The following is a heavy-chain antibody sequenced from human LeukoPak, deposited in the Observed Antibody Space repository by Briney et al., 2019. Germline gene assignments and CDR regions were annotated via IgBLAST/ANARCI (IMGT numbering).Heavy chain of an antibody. CDR1: GFTFNSYA. V-gene: IGHV3-23*01. CDR3: ARAQLSGYNYGYRDYYYYMDV. Sequence: GGSLRLSCAASGFTFNSYAMTWVRQAPGKGLEWVSHVSGSGGITYYADSVKGRFTISRDNSKNTLYLQMSSLRAEDTAIYYCARAQLSGYNYGYRDYYYYMDVWGKGTTVTVSS. CDR2: VSGSGGIT. D-gene: IGHD5-18*01. J-gene: IGHJ6*03.